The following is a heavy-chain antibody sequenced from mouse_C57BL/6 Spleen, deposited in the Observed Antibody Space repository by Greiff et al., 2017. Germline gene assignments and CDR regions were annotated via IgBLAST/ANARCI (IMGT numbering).Heavy chain of an antibody. J-gene: IGHJ4*01. D-gene: IGHD2-1*01. CDR3: ALYGSFVYAMDY. V-gene: IGHV3-6*01. CDR2: ISYDGSN. Sequence: ESGPGLVKPSQSLSLTCSVTGYSITSGYYWNWIRQFPGNKLEWMGYISYDGSNNYNPSLKNRISITRDTSKNQFFLKLNSVTAEDTATYYCALYGSFVYAMDYWGQGTSVTVSS. CDR1: GYSITSGYY.